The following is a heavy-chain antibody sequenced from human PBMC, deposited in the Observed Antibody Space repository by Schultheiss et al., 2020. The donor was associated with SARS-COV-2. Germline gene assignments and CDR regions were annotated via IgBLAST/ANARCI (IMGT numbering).Heavy chain of an antibody. D-gene: IGHD5-12*01. CDR3: ARGATMVLPSALGLGYYYYYYMDV. Sequence: SETLSLTCAVYGGSFSGYYWSWIRQPPGKGLEWIGEINHSGSTNYNPSLKSRVTISVDTSKNQFSLKLSSVTAADTAVYYCARGATMVLPSALGLGYYYYYYMDVWGKGTTVTVSS. V-gene: IGHV4-34*01. CDR2: INHSGST. CDR1: GGSFSGYY. J-gene: IGHJ6*03.